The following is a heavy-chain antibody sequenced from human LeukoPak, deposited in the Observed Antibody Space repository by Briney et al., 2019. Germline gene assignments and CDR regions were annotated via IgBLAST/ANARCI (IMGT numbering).Heavy chain of an antibody. D-gene: IGHD3-22*01. CDR3: ARYYYDSSGYYYYFDY. V-gene: IGHV4-59*01. CDR1: GGSISSYY. CDR2: IYYSGST. Sequence: SETLSLTCTVSGGSISSYYWSWIRQPPGKGLEWVGYIYYSGSTNYNPSLKSRVTISVDTSKNQFSLKLSSVTAADTAVYYCARYYYDSSGYYYYFDYWGQGTLVTVSS. J-gene: IGHJ4*02.